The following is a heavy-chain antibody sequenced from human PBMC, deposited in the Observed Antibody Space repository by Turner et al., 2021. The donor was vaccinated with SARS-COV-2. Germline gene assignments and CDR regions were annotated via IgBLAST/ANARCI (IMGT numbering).Heavy chain of an antibody. V-gene: IGHV4-39*01. CDR1: GGSISSSSYY. CDR2: INDSGST. Sequence: QLQLQESGPGMVKPSETLSLTCPVSGGSISSSSYYWGWIRQPPGNGLEWIGSINDSGSTYYNPSLKSRVTISVDTSKNQYSLKLISVTAADTAVYYCAGEEVVFRASHTLYYYGMDVWGQGTTVIVSS. D-gene: IGHD3-22*01. CDR3: AGEEVVFRASHTLYYYGMDV. J-gene: IGHJ6*02.